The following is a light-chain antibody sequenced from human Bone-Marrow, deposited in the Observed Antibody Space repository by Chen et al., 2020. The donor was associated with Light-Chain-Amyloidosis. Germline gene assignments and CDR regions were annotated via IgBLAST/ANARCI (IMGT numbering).Light chain of an antibody. Sequence: SYELTQPPSVSVSPGQTARITCSGDALPKQYAYWYQQKPGQAPVLVRYKDSERPSGIPERFSGSSSGKTVTLTISGVQAEDEADYYCQSADSSGTYVVFGGGTKLTVL. CDR2: KDS. CDR1: ALPKQY. J-gene: IGLJ2*01. V-gene: IGLV3-25*03. CDR3: QSADSSGTYVV.